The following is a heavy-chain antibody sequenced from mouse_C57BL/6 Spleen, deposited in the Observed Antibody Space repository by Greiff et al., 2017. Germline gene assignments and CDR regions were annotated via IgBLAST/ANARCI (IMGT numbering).Heavy chain of an antibody. D-gene: IGHD3-2*02. J-gene: IGHJ2*01. CDR2: IHPNSGSS. CDR1: GYTFTSYW. V-gene: IGHV1-64*01. Sequence: QVQLKQPGAELVKPGASVKLSCKASGYTFTSYWMHWVKQRPGQGLEWIGMIHPNSGSSNYNEKFKSKATLTVDKSSSTAYLQLSSLTSEDSAVYYCARSGWDAGGFDYWGQGTTLTVSS. CDR3: ARSGWDAGGFDY.